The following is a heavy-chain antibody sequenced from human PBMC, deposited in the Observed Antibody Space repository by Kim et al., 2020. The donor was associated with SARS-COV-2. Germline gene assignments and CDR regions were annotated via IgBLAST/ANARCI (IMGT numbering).Heavy chain of an antibody. Sequence: GGSLRLFCAASGFTFSNYWMTWVRQAPGKGLEWVANIKLDGSEKYYVDYVKGRFTISRDNAKNSLYLQMNSLRAEDTAVYYCARDRWIQVLGDYYYYGMDVWGQGTTVTVSS. D-gene: IGHD5-18*01. CDR1: GFTFSNYW. CDR3: ARDRWIQVLGDYYYYGMDV. J-gene: IGHJ6*02. V-gene: IGHV3-7*01. CDR2: IKLDGSEK.